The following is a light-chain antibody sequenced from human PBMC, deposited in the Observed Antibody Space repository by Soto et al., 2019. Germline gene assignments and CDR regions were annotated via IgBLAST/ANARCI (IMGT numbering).Light chain of an antibody. Sequence: EIVLTQSPATLSLSPGDRATLSCRASQRVTSSLAWFQQKPGQAPRLLIYDVSRRATAIPARFSGSGSGTDVTLTISSLEPEDVAVYYCQQRTTWPTFGGGTKVEIK. CDR1: QRVTSS. CDR2: DVS. V-gene: IGKV3-11*01. CDR3: QQRTTWPT. J-gene: IGKJ4*01.